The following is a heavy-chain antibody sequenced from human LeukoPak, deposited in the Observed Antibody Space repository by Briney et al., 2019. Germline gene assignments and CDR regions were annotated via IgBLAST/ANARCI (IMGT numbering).Heavy chain of an antibody. CDR3: ARVPSAVANDAFDI. J-gene: IGHJ3*02. CDR1: GFTLSSYG. CDR2: ISPSHGST. V-gene: IGHV3-23*01. D-gene: IGHD4-23*01. Sequence: GGSLRLSCAASGFTLSSYGISWVRQAPGKGLEWVSAISPSHGSTYYADSVKGRFTISRDNSKNTLYLQMNSLRAEDTAVYYCARVPSAVANDAFDIWGQGTMVTVSS.